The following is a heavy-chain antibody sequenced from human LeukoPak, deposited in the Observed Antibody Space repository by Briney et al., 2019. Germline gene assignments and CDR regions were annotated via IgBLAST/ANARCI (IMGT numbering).Heavy chain of an antibody. Sequence: PGGSLTLSCSASGFTFSDYYMSWIRQAAAKGREWVSYISSSGSTIYYADSVKGLFTISRDNAKNSLYLQMNGLSAEDTAVYYCARGTVNYYMDVWGKGTTVTVSS. CDR3: ARGTVNYYMDV. J-gene: IGHJ6*03. CDR1: GFTFSDYY. D-gene: IGHD4-17*01. CDR2: ISSSGSTI. V-gene: IGHV3-11*01.